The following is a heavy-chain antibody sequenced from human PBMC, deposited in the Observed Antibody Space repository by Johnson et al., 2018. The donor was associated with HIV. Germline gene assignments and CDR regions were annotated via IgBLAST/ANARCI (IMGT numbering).Heavy chain of an antibody. D-gene: IGHD1-26*01. CDR1: GFTFSSYA. CDR3: AGATSAFDI. CDR2: IWYDGSNK. Sequence: QMQLVESGGGVVQPGRSLRLSCAASGFTFSSYAMHWVRQAPGKGLEWVAVIWYDGSNKYYADSVKGRFTISRDNSKNTLYLQMNSLRAEDTALYYCAGATSAFDIWGQGTMVTVSS. J-gene: IGHJ3*02. V-gene: IGHV3-33*08.